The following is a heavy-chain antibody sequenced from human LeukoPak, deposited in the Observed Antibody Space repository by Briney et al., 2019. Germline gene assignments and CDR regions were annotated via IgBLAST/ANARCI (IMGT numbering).Heavy chain of an antibody. CDR3: AKGAGSYFRRVTYCYYYMDV. D-gene: IGHD1-26*01. CDR2: ISGSGDST. Sequence: PGGSLRLSSAASEFSFGSYAMSWVRPAPGKGLQWVSGISGSGDSTYYADSVNGRFTISRDNSKNTLYLQMISLRAEDTAVYYCAKGAGSYFRRVTYCYYYMDVWGKGTTVTVSS. J-gene: IGHJ6*03. V-gene: IGHV3-23*01. CDR1: EFSFGSYA.